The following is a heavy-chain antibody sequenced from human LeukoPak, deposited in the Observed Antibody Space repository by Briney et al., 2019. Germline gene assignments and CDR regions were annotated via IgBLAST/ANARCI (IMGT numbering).Heavy chain of an antibody. CDR2: ISSSSSYI. CDR1: GFTFSSYS. V-gene: IGHV3-21*01. Sequence: GGSLRLSCAASGFTFSSYSMNWVRQAPGKGLEWVSSISSSSSYIYYADSVKGRFTISRDNAKNSLYLQMNSLRAEDTAVYYCARDRPLGIVVAMRAFDIWGQGTTVTVSS. D-gene: IGHD3-22*01. CDR3: ARDRPLGIVVAMRAFDI. J-gene: IGHJ3*02.